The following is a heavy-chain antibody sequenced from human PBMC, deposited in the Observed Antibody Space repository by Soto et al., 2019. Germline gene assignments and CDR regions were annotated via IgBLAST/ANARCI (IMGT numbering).Heavy chain of an antibody. CDR3: AKGLLIMVRKVIIPPQYYYGMDV. D-gene: IGHD3-10*01. CDR2: ISCSGGIT. V-gene: IGHV3-23*01. Sequence: GGSLRLSCASSGFTFVDHAMSWVRQAPGKGLEWVSVISCSGGITYYEDSVKGRFTISRDNAKNTLYLQMNSLRAEDTAVYYCAKGLLIMVRKVIIPPQYYYGMDVWGQGTTVTSP. J-gene: IGHJ6*02. CDR1: GFTFVDHA.